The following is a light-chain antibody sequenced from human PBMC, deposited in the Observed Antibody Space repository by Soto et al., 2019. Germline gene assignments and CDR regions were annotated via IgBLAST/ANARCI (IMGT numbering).Light chain of an antibody. CDR1: SSNIGSNS. CDR2: RNN. J-gene: IGLJ2*01. Sequence: QSVLTQPPSASGTPGQRVTITCSGSSSNIGSNSVNWYQQLPGTAPKLLIYRNNQRPSGVPDRFSVSKSGTSASLAISGLQSEDEAYYYCATWDDSLNGVVFGGGTKLTVL. V-gene: IGLV1-44*01. CDR3: ATWDDSLNGVV.